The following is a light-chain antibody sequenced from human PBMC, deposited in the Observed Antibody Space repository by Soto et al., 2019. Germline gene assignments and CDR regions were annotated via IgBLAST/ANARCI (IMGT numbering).Light chain of an antibody. V-gene: IGKV3-15*01. CDR2: GAS. CDR1: QSVGSD. J-gene: IGKJ1*01. Sequence: EMVMTQSPAALSVSPGERATLSCRAGQSVGSDLAWYQQKPGQAPRLLIDGASTRATGIPARFSGSGSGTDFTLTISSLQSEDFAVYYCQQYNDWPRTFGQGTKVEIK. CDR3: QQYNDWPRT.